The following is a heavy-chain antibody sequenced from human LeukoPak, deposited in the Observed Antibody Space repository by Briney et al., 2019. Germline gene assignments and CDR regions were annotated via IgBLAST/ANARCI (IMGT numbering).Heavy chain of an antibody. D-gene: IGHD3-16*01. V-gene: IGHV4-38-2*02. Sequence: SETLSLTCTVSGYSLSSGYYWGCFRQPPGKGLEWIAEINHSGSTNYNPSLKSRVTTSVDTSQNHISLQLSSVTAADTAMYYCARGLEHDYVWGSFDSGPKTSLDYWGQGTLFTVSS. CDR3: ARGLEHDYVWGSFDSGPKTSLDY. J-gene: IGHJ4*02. CDR1: GYSLSSGYY. CDR2: INHSGST.